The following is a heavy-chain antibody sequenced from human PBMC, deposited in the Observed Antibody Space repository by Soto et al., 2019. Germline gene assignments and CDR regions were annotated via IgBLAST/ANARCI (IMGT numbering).Heavy chain of an antibody. D-gene: IGHD5-18*01. CDR1: GFTFSSYG. J-gene: IGHJ6*02. Sequence: QVQLVESGGGVVQPGRSLRLSCAASGFTFSSYGMHWVRQAPGKGLEWVAVIWYDGSNKYYADSVKGRFTIFRDNSKNTLYLQMNSLGAEDTAVYYCAIDHFGGYSYGYFGYYYYYYGMDVWGQGTTVTVSS. CDR3: AIDHFGGYSYGYFGYYYYYYGMDV. V-gene: IGHV3-33*01. CDR2: IWYDGSNK.